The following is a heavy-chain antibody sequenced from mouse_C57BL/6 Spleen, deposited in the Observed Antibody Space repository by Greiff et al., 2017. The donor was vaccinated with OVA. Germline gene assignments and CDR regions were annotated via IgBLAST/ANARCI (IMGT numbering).Heavy chain of an antibody. Sequence: ESGPGLVKPSQSLSLTCSVTGYSITSGYYWNWIRQFPGNKLEWMGYISYDGSNNYNPSLKNRISITRDTSKNQFFLKLKSVTTEDTATYYCARLYDGYYEIAYWGQGTLVTVSA. CDR1: GYSITSGYY. CDR3: ARLYDGYYEIAY. CDR2: ISYDGSN. D-gene: IGHD2-3*01. J-gene: IGHJ3*01. V-gene: IGHV3-6*01.